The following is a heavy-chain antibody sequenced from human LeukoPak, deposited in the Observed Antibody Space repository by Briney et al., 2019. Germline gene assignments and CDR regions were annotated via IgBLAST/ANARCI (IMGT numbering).Heavy chain of an antibody. D-gene: IGHD6-19*01. Sequence: GEPLKISCKGSRYSFTSYWIGWVRQMPGKGLEWMGIIYPGDSDTRYSPSFQGQVTISADKSISTAYLQWSSQKASDTAMYYCASSRAVAGRINYWGQGTLVTVSS. CDR1: RYSFTSYW. CDR3: ASSRAVAGRINY. J-gene: IGHJ4*02. V-gene: IGHV5-51*01. CDR2: IYPGDSDT.